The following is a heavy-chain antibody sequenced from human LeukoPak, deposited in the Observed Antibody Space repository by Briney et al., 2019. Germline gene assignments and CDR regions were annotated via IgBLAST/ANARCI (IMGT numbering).Heavy chain of an antibody. CDR3: TTDLLARSSSAY. CDR1: VYTFSNAC. Sequence: GGSLRLSCAASVYTFSNACTSGVRDAPGRGGECVGRIKRKTDRGTTAYAPRGKDRVTISTDDSKNTLYLQTNSLKTEDTAVYYCTTDLLARSSSAYWGQGTLVTVSS. D-gene: IGHD6-13*01. V-gene: IGHV3-15*01. CDR2: IKRKTDRGTT. J-gene: IGHJ4*02.